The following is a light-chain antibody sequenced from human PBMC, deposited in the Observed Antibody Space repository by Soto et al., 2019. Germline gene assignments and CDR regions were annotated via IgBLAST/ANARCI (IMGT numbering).Light chain of an antibody. J-gene: IGKJ1*01. CDR1: QSLLNSNGYNY. Sequence: DIVMTQSPLSLPVTPGEPASISCRSSQSLLNSNGYNYFHWYLQKPGQSPQVLIYLGSNRASGVPDRFSGNGSGKDCTLKISRVEAEDVGVYYCMQTLQTPWTFGQGTKVEIK. CDR3: MQTLQTPWT. V-gene: IGKV2-28*01. CDR2: LGS.